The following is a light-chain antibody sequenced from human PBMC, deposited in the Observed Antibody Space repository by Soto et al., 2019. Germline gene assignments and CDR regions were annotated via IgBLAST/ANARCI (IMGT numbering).Light chain of an antibody. V-gene: IGKV1-5*01. Sequence: DIPMTQSPSTLSASVGDRVTITCRASQSISSWLAWYQQKPGKAPKVLIYDASSLESGVTSRFSGSGYGTEFTLTISSLQPDDFATYYCQQYNSFSQTFGQGTKVEIK. J-gene: IGKJ1*01. CDR1: QSISSW. CDR2: DAS. CDR3: QQYNSFSQT.